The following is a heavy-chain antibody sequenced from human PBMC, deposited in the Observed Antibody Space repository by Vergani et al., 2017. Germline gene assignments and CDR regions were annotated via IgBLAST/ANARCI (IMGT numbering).Heavy chain of an antibody. J-gene: IGHJ2*01. CDR1: GDARDSVSYY. V-gene: IGHV4-61*02. Sequence: QVQLQESGPGLVKPSQTLALTCNVSGDARDSVSYYWRGRRQPAGKGLEWIGRIYASGNTNYNPSLRSRVIMSVDTSKNQISLKLTSVTAADTAVYYCAXVFSPSAFWYLDLLCRGTLVTVSS. CDR3: AXVFSPSAFWYLDL. CDR2: IYASGNT. D-gene: IGHD2/OR15-2a*01.